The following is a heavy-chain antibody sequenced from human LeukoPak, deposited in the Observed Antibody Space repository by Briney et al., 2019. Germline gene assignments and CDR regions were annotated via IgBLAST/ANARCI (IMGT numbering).Heavy chain of an antibody. CDR3: ARGIVVVPAARGNWFVP. CDR1: GGSISSGGYY. Sequence: NPSQTLSLTCTVSGGSISSGGYYWSWIRQHPGKGLEWIGYIYYSGSTYYNPSLKSRVTISVDTSKNQFSLKLSSVTAADTAVYYWARGIVVVPAARGNWFVPWGQGTLVTVSS. J-gene: IGHJ5*02. D-gene: IGHD2-2*01. V-gene: IGHV4-31*03. CDR2: IYYSGST.